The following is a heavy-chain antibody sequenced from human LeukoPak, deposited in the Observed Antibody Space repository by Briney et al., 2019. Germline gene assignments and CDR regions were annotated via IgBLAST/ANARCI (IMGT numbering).Heavy chain of an antibody. J-gene: IGHJ4*02. CDR3: ARGVTDYYGSGSDY. V-gene: IGHV1-2*02. CDR2: MNPNSGGT. D-gene: IGHD3-10*01. CDR1: GYSFTGYY. Sequence: ASVKVSCKASGYSFTGYYMHWVRQAPGQGLEWMGWMNPNSGGTNYAQKFQGRVTMTRDTSISTAYMELSRLRSDDTAVYYCARGVTDYYGSGSDYWGQGTLVTVSS.